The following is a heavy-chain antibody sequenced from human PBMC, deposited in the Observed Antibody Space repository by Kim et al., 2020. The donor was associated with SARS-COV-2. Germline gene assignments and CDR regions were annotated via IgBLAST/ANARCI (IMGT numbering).Heavy chain of an antibody. Sequence: GGSLRLSCAASGFTVSSNYMSWVRQAPGKGLEWVSVIYSGGSTYYADSVKGRFTISRDNSKNTLYLQMNSLRAEDTAVYYCARDGSNFDWLLGADDYYYGMDVWGQGTTVTVSS. CDR3: ARDGSNFDWLLGADDYYYGMDV. CDR2: IYSGGST. D-gene: IGHD3-9*01. V-gene: IGHV3-53*01. CDR1: GFTVSSNY. J-gene: IGHJ6*02.